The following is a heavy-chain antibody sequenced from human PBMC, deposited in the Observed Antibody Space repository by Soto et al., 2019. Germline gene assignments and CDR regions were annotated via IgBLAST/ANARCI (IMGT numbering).Heavy chain of an antibody. D-gene: IGHD3-3*01. V-gene: IGHV1-69*13. CDR2: IIPIFGTA. J-gene: IGHJ6*02. CDR1: GGTFSSYA. CDR3: AREDRSTSIFGVVTYYYYGMDV. Sequence: SVKVSCKASGGTFSSYAISWVRQAPGQGLEWMGGIIPIFGTANYAQKFQGRVTITADESTSTAYMELSSLRSEDTAVYYCAREDRSTSIFGVVTYYYYGMDVWGQGTTVTVSS.